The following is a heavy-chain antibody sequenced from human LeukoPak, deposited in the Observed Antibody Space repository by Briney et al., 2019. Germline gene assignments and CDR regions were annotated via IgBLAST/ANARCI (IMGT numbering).Heavy chain of an antibody. J-gene: IGHJ3*02. CDR2: ISNDGNYI. D-gene: IGHD1-26*01. Sequence: PGGSLRLSCAASGFIFSGYSINWVRQAPGKGLEWVSSISNDGNYIYYAGSVKGRFTVPRDNPKNSLFLQMNSLRADDTAVYYCARGHSGSYQRNDAFDIWGQGTVVTVSS. CDR1: GFIFSGYS. V-gene: IGHV3-21*01. CDR3: ARGHSGSYQRNDAFDI.